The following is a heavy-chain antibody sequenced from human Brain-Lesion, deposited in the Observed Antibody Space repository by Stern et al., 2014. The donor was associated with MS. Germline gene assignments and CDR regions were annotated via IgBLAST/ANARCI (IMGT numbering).Heavy chain of an antibody. CDR1: GYTFTDYF. V-gene: IGHV1-2*04. Sequence: QVQLMQSGAEVKKPGASVKVSCKASGYTFTDYFMHWVRQAPGQGLEWLGWINPYSGGPNNAQKFQGWVTMTRDSSISTDYMELNSLRSDDTAVYYCARVPGGVFGGMDVWGQGTTVT. CDR2: INPYSGGP. D-gene: IGHD4-23*01. CDR3: ARVPGGVFGGMDV. J-gene: IGHJ6*02.